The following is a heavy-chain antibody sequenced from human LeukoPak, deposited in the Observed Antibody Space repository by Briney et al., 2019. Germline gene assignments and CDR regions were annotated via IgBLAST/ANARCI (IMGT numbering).Heavy chain of an antibody. Sequence: SETLSLTCTVSGGSISSYYWSWIRQPPGKGLEWMGYIYYSGSTNYNPSLKSRVTISVDTSKNQFSLKLSSVTAADTAVYYCAIGRYYDSSGYFIRAFDIWGQGTMVTVSS. J-gene: IGHJ3*02. V-gene: IGHV4-59*01. CDR2: IYYSGST. CDR3: AIGRYYDSSGYFIRAFDI. CDR1: GGSISSYY. D-gene: IGHD3-22*01.